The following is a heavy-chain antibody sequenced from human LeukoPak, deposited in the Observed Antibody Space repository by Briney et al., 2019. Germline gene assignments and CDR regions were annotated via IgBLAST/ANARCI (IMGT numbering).Heavy chain of an antibody. V-gene: IGHV4-34*01. CDR3: ARGRQDVTMIVVDMTAVSYYLDV. D-gene: IGHD3-22*01. J-gene: IGHJ6*03. CDR2: INHSGST. Sequence: PSETLSLTCAVYGGSFSGYYWSWIRQPPGKGLEWIGEINHSGSTNYNPSLKSRVTISGDTSKNQFSLKLSSVTAADTAVYYCARGRQDVTMIVVDMTAVSYYLDVWGKGTTVTVS. CDR1: GGSFSGYY.